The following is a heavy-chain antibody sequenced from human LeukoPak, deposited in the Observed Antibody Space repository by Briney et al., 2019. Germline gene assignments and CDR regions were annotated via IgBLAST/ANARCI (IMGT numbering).Heavy chain of an antibody. J-gene: IGHJ6*03. D-gene: IGHD1-26*01. CDR1: GGSISSSSYY. V-gene: IGHV3-23*01. CDR2: ISGSGGST. CDR3: AKDGVGAPRYYYYYYMDV. Sequence: PSETLSLTCTVSGGSISSSSYYWGWIRQPPGKGLEWVSAISGSGGSTYYADSVKGRFTISRDNSKNTLYLQMNSLRAEDTAVYYCAKDGVGAPRYYYYYYMDVWGKGTTVTVSS.